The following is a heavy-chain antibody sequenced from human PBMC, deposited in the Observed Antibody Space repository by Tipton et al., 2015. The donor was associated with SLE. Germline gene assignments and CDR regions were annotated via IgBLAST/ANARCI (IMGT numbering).Heavy chain of an antibody. V-gene: IGHV4-34*01. D-gene: IGHD4-17*01. CDR1: GGSFSGYY. CDR3: ARAHQENGDFSLYYFDY. J-gene: IGHJ4*02. CDR2: INHSGST. Sequence: TLSLTCAVYGGSFSGYYWSWIRQPPGKGLEWIGEINHSGSTNYNPSLKSRVTISVDTSKNQFSLELSSVTAADTAVYYCARAHQENGDFSLYYFDYWGQGTLVTVSS.